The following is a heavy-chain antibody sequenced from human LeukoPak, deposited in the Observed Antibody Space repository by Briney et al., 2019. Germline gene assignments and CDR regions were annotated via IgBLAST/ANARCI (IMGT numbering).Heavy chain of an antibody. Sequence: ASVKVSCKASGYTFTSYAMNWVRQAPGQGLEWMGWINTNTRNPTYAQGFTGRFVFSLDTSVSTAYLQISGLKAEDTAVYYCARNPYYYGSGSSVALGYWGQGTLVTVSS. J-gene: IGHJ4*02. D-gene: IGHD3-10*01. CDR2: INTNTRNP. CDR3: ARNPYYYGSGSSVALGY. V-gene: IGHV7-4-1*02. CDR1: GYTFTSYA.